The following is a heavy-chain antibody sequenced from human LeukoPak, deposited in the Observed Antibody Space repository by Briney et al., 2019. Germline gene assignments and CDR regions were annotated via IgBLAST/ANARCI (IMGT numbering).Heavy chain of an antibody. Sequence: SQTLSLTCTVSGGSISSGDYYWSWIRQPPGKGLEWIGYIYYSGSTYYNPSLMSRVTISVDTSKNQFSLKLSSVTAADTAVYYCARVSSGYYASRKDEVFDYWGQGTLVTVSS. CDR2: IYYSGST. D-gene: IGHD3-22*01. CDR1: GGSISSGDYY. J-gene: IGHJ4*02. V-gene: IGHV4-30-4*01. CDR3: ARVSSGYYASRKDEVFDY.